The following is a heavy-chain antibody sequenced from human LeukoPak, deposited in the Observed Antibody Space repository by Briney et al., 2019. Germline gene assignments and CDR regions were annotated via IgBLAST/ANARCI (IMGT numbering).Heavy chain of an antibody. D-gene: IGHD3-22*01. CDR3: ARDGYYYDSSGYYPYYFDY. J-gene: IGHJ4*02. V-gene: IGHV3-48*01. CDR1: GFTFNTYI. Sequence: GGSLRLSCAASGFTFNTYIMNWVRQAPGKGLEWVSYISSSRSTIYYADSVKGRFTISRDNAKNSLYLQMNSLRAEDTAVYYCARDGYYYDSSGYYPYYFDYWGQGTLVTVSS. CDR2: ISSSRSTI.